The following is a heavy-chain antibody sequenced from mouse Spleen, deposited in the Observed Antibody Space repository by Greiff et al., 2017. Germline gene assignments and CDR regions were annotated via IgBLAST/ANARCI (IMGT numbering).Heavy chain of an antibody. J-gene: IGHJ3*01. CDR1: GYTFTDYN. V-gene: IGHV1-22*01. Sequence: VQLKESGPELVKPGASVKMSCKASGYTFTDYNMHWVKQSHGKSLEWIGYINPNNGGTSYNQKFKGKATLTVNKSSSTAYMELRSLTSEDSAVYYCADGYDGGFAYWGQGTLVTVSA. CDR3: ADGYDGGFAY. CDR2: INPNNGGT. D-gene: IGHD2-2*01.